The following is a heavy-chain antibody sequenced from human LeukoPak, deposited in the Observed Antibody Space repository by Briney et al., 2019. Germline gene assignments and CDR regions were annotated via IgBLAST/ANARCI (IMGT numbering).Heavy chain of an antibody. CDR2: ISSSGSTI. CDR3: ARETHDYGDSRNWFDP. V-gene: IGHV3-11*04. D-gene: IGHD4-17*01. J-gene: IGHJ5*02. Sequence: GGSLRLSCAASGFTFSDYYVSWIRQAPGEGLEWVSYISSSGSTIYYADSVKGRFTISRDNAKNSLYLQMNSLRAEDTAVYYCARETHDYGDSRNWFDPWGQGTLVTVSS. CDR1: GFTFSDYY.